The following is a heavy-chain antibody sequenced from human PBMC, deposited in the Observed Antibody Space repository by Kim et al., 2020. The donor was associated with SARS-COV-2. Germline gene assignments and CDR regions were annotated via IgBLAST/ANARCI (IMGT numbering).Heavy chain of an antibody. D-gene: IGHD3-16*02. J-gene: IGHJ4*02. CDR2: ISSSSSYI. CDR3: ARLSDMITFGGVIDPWYFDY. Sequence: GGSLRLSCAASGFTFSSYSMNWVRQAPGKGLEWVSSISSSSSYIYYADSVKGRFTISRDNAKNSLYLQMNSLRAEDTAVYYCARLSDMITFGGVIDPWYFDYWGQGTLVTVSS. CDR1: GFTFSSYS. V-gene: IGHV3-21*01.